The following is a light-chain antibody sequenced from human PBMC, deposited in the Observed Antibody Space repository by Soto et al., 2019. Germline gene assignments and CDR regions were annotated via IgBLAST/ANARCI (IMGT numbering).Light chain of an antibody. CDR2: DVS. CDR3: SSYTSSSYLVV. V-gene: IGLV2-14*01. CDR1: SSDVGGYNY. Sequence: QSALTQPASVSGSPGQSITISCTGTSSDVGGYNYVSWYQQHPGKAPKLMIYDVSNRPSGVSNRFSGSKSGNTASLTISGLQAEDQADYYCSSYTSSSYLVVCVGGTKLTVL. J-gene: IGLJ2*01.